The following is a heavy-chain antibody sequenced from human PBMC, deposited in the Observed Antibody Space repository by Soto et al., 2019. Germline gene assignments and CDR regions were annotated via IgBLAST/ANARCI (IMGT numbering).Heavy chain of an antibody. V-gene: IGHV3-7*03. J-gene: IGHJ5*02. CDR2: IKQDGSEK. CDR3: ARGAVARSLRGWFDP. D-gene: IGHD6-19*01. Sequence: EVQLVESGGGLVQPGGSLRLSCAASGFTFSSYWMSWVRQAPGKGLEWVANIKQDGSEKYYVDSVKGRFTISRDNAKNSRYLQMNSLRAEDTAVYYCARGAVARSLRGWFDPWGQGTLVTVSS. CDR1: GFTFSSYW.